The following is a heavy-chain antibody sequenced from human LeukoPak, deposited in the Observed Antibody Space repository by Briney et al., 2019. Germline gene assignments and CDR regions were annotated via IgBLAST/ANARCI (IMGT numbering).Heavy chain of an antibody. CDR2: IYYSGST. J-gene: IGHJ6*02. CDR3: ARAVRPRSRTQLYYYYYGMDV. Sequence: SETLSLTCTVSGGSISSSSYYWGWIRQPPGKGLEWIGSIYYSGSTYYNPSLKSRVTISVDTSKNQFSLKLSSVTAADTAVYYCARAVRPRSRTQLYYYYYGMDVWGQGTTVTVSS. CDR1: GGSISSSSYY. V-gene: IGHV4-39*07. D-gene: IGHD2-2*01.